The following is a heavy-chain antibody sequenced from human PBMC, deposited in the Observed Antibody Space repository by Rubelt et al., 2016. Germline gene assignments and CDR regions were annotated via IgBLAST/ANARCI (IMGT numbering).Heavy chain of an antibody. CDR2: VYYSGST. Sequence: QLQLQESGPGLVKPSETLSLTCTVSGGSISSSSYYWGCIRQPPGKGLEWIGSVYYSGSTYYKPSLKSRVTISVDTSKNLFSLQLSSVTAADTAVYYCARQWPGAEAAFDYWGQGTLVTVSS. CDR1: GGSISSSSYY. D-gene: IGHD6-13*01. CDR3: ARQWPGAEAAFDY. J-gene: IGHJ4*02. V-gene: IGHV4-39*01.